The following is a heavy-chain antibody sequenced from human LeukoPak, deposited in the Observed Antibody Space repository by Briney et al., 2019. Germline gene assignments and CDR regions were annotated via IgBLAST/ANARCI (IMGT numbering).Heavy chain of an antibody. J-gene: IGHJ5*02. CDR1: GFTFSNYA. CDR2: LSGSGGST. CDR3: VRDPSEAEAHTRFDP. Sequence: GGSLRLSCAASGFTFSNYAMSCVRQAPGKGLEWVSALSGSGGSTYYADSVKGRFTISRDNSKKTLYLQMNSLRAEDSAMYYCVRDPSEAEAHTRFDPWGQGTLVTVSS. V-gene: IGHV3-23*01. D-gene: IGHD6-19*01.